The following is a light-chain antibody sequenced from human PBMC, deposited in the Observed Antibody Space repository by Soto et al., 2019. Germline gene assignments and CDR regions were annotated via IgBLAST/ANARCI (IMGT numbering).Light chain of an antibody. V-gene: IGKV3-20*01. CDR2: GAS. Sequence: EIVLTQSPGTLSLSPGERATLSCRASQSISSTFLAWYQHKPDQAPKVVIYGASRRATGIPDRFSGSGSGTDFTLTISRLEPEDFAVYYCQQYESSWTFGQGTKVEMK. CDR3: QQYESSWT. J-gene: IGKJ1*01. CDR1: QSISSTF.